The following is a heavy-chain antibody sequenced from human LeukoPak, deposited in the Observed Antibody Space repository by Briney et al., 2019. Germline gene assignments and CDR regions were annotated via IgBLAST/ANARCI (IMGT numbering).Heavy chain of an antibody. Sequence: SETLSLTCAVYGGSFSGYYWSWIRQPPGKGLEWIGYIYYSGSTNYNPSLKSRVTISVDTSKNQFSLKLSSVTAADTAVYYCARLLRGGGAFDIWGQGTMVTVSS. CDR2: IYYSGST. D-gene: IGHD3-16*01. V-gene: IGHV4-59*01. J-gene: IGHJ3*02. CDR1: GGSFSGYY. CDR3: ARLLRGGGAFDI.